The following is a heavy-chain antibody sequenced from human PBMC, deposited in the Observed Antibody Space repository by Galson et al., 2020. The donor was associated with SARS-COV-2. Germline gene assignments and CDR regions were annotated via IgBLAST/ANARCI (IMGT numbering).Heavy chain of an antibody. D-gene: IGHD3-10*01. J-gene: IGHJ4*02. CDR2: ISYDGSNK. Sequence: QAGGSLRLSCAASGFTFSSYAMHWVRQAPGKGLEWVAVISYDGSNKYYADPVKGRFTISRDNSKKTLYLQMNSLRAEDTAVYYCARDSITMVRGTGDYWGQGTLVTVSS. CDR1: GFTFSSYA. V-gene: IGHV3-30-3*01. CDR3: ARDSITMVRGTGDY.